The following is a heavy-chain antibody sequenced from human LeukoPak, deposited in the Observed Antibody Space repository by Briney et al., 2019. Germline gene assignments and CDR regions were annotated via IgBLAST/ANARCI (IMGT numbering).Heavy chain of an antibody. D-gene: IGHD5-18*01. CDR1: GYTFTDYY. Sequence: ASVKVSCKASGYTFTDYYMHWVRQAPGQGFEWMGWINPDSGGTNYAQEFQGRVTMTRDTSIITVYMELSRLGSDDAAVYYCARAHRNGNSYGHWGQGTLVTVSS. V-gene: IGHV1-2*02. CDR3: ARAHRNGNSYGH. CDR2: INPDSGGT. J-gene: IGHJ4*02.